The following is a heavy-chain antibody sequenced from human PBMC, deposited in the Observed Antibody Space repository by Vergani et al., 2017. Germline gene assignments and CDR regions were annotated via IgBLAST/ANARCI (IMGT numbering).Heavy chain of an antibody. CDR2: IYSTGST. J-gene: IGHJ1*01. V-gene: IGHV4-30-4*01. CDR3: ARQFCGGDCNSFRADFFQH. CDR1: GDSISSGVYY. D-gene: IGHD2-21*02. Sequence: QVQLQESGPGLVKPSQTLSLTCSVSGDSISSGVYYWNWIRQHPGKGLEWIGYIYSTGSTHHNPSLRRRINMSVDTSKNQFSLQLNSVTAADTAFYYCARQFCGGDCNSFRADFFQHWGQGALLTVSS.